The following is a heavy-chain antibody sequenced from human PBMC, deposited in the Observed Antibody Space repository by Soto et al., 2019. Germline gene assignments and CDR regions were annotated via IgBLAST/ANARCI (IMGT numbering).Heavy chain of an antibody. Sequence: QVQLVQSGAEVKKPGASVKVSCKASGYTFTSYYMNWVRQAPGQGLEWMGIINPSGGSTSYAQKFQGRVTMTRDTSTSTGYMELSSLRSEDTAVDYCARSSDDFWSGPSIDYWGQGTLVTVSS. J-gene: IGHJ4*02. CDR2: INPSGGST. V-gene: IGHV1-46*01. D-gene: IGHD3-3*01. CDR3: ARSSDDFWSGPSIDY. CDR1: GYTFTSYY.